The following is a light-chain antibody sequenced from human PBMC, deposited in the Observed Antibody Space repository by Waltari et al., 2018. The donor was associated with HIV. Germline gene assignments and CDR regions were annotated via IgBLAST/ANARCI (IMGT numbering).Light chain of an antibody. Sequence: DIQMTQSQSSLSPSSGDRVIITCRASQTISTYVNWYQHKPGRAPNLLIYAASSLQSGVPSRFSGSGARTDFTHTITRLQAEDCATGYCQQTNNMVTFGPGTKV. CDR2: AAS. CDR3: QQTNNMVT. J-gene: IGKJ3*01. V-gene: IGKV1-39*01. CDR1: QTISTY.